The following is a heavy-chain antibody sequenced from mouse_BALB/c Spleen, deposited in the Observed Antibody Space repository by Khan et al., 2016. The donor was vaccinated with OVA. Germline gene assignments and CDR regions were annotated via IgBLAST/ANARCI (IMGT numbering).Heavy chain of an antibody. CDR2: ISSGDTT. Sequence: EVQLLESGGGLVKPGGSLTLSCAASGFTFSNYGVSWVRQTPEKRLEWVASISSGDTTYYPDSVKGRFTISRDNARNILYLQMSSLRSEDTAMYYWARDNWFDYWGQGTLVTVSA. V-gene: IGHV5-6-5*01. CDR1: GFTFSNYG. J-gene: IGHJ3*01. CDR3: ARDNWFDY.